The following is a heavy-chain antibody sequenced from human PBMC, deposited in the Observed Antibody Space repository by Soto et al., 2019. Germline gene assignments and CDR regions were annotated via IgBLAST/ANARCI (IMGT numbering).Heavy chain of an antibody. CDR3: AASRAYDGGDYSGFHYGMDV. V-gene: IGHV3-9*01. D-gene: IGHD2-21*01. CDR2: LSWNGVTI. CDR1: GFTFDDYA. Sequence: EVQLVESGGDLVQPGRSLRLSCAASGFTFDDYAMHWVRQVPGKGLQWVSGLSWNGVTIGYAASVKGRFTISRDNAKKYLYIQMAGLRPDDTALYYCAASRAYDGGDYSGFHYGMDVWGLGTTVAASS. J-gene: IGHJ6*02.